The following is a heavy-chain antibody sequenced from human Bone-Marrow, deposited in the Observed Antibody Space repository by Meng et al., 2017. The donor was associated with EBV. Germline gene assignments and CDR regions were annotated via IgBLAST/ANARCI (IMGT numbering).Heavy chain of an antibody. J-gene: IGHJ4*02. D-gene: IGHD2-2*01. Sequence: QLHLQETGSGLVTPSQSLSLSCAVSGGSISSGSYSWSWIRQPPGKGLEWIGYIYHSGSTYYNPSLKSRVTISVDRSKNQFSLKLSSVTAADTAVYYCASSDCSSTSCYPRYWGQGTLVTVSS. CDR2: IYHSGST. CDR3: ASSDCSSTSCYPRY. V-gene: IGHV4-30-2*01. CDR1: GGSISSGSYS.